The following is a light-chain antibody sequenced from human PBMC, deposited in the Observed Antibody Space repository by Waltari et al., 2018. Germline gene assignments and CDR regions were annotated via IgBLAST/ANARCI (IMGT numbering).Light chain of an antibody. CDR1: SSDIGGNNY. CDR3: SSYASSK. Sequence: QSALTQPASVSGSPGQTITISCTGTSSDIGGNNYVSWYQQHPGKDPKLMIYDVVKRPSGVSNRVSGSKSGNTSSLTISGLQAEDDAIYYCSSYASSKFGGGTKLPVL. J-gene: IGLJ2*01. CDR2: DVV. V-gene: IGLV2-14*01.